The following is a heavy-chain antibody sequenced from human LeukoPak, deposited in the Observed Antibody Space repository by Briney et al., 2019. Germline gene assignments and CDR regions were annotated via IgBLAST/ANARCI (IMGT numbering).Heavy chain of an antibody. J-gene: IGHJ5*02. CDR1: GYSISSGYY. Sequence: NPSETLSLTCTVSGYSISSGYYWGWIRQPPGKGLEWIGEINHSGSTNYNPSLKSRVTISVDTSKNQFSLKLSSVTAADTAVYYCATAGPHEDNWFDPWGQGTLVTVSS. D-gene: IGHD2-8*02. V-gene: IGHV4-38-2*02. CDR2: INHSGST. CDR3: ATAGPHEDNWFDP.